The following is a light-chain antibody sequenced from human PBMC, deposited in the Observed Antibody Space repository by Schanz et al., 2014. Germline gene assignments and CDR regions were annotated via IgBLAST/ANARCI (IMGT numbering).Light chain of an antibody. J-gene: IGKJ1*01. CDR3: QQSYRTTWT. CDR2: AAS. Sequence: DIQMTQSPSSLSASVGERVTITCRASQSISGYLNWYQQKPGKAPKFLIYAASSLQTGVPSRFSGSGSGTDYTLTISSLQPEDFGTYYCQQSYRTTWTFGQGTKVEIK. CDR1: QSISGY. V-gene: IGKV1-39*01.